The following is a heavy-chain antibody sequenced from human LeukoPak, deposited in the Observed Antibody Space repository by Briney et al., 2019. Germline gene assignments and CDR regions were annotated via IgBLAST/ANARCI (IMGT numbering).Heavy chain of an antibody. CDR3: ARESLGFDY. J-gene: IGHJ4*02. D-gene: IGHD7-27*01. V-gene: IGHV3-30*04. Sequence: GGSLRLSCTPSGLTFNNYPMHWVRQAPGKGLEWVATISHDGSDENYADYVKGRFIISRDNSMKSLFLQMNSLIIEDTAVYYCARESLGFDYWGQGTLVTVSS. CDR1: GLTFNNYP. CDR2: ISHDGSDE.